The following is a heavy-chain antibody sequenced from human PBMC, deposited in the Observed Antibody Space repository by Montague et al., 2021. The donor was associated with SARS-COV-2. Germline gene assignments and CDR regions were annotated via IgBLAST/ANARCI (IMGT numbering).Heavy chain of an antibody. V-gene: IGHV4-59*05. CDR1: GGSISGYY. D-gene: IGHD6-13*01. Sequence: SETLSLTCTVSGGSISGYYWSWIRQSPGKGLEWIGSLYYTGSTXXXPSXKGRVTISVDTSKNQFSLKLSSVTAADTAVYYCARDSSSWYYWFDPWGQGTLVTVSS. J-gene: IGHJ5*02. CDR2: LYYTGST. CDR3: ARDSSSWYYWFDP.